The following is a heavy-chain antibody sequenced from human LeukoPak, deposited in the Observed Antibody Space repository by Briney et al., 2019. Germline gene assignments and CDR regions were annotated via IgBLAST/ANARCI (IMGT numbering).Heavy chain of an antibody. D-gene: IGHD2-2*01. J-gene: IGHJ4*02. Sequence: GASVKVSCKASGYTFSSYAIYWVRQAPGQRLEWMGWINAGNAKTKYSQKFQGRVTITRDTSASTAYMELSSLRSEDTAVYYCAREDYGSSTSCSDYWGQGTLVTVSS. V-gene: IGHV1-3*01. CDR1: GYTFSSYA. CDR3: AREDYGSSTSCSDY. CDR2: INAGNAKT.